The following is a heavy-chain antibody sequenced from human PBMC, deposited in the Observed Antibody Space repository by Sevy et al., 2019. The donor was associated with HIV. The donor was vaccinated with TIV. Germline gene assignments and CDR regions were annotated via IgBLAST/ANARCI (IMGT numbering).Heavy chain of an antibody. D-gene: IGHD6-13*01. J-gene: IGHJ4*02. CDR3: ARGIAASGTHYFDS. V-gene: IGHV4-31*03. CDR2: IFYGWST. CDR1: GASTSRDDYY. Sequence: SETLSLTCSVSGASTSRDDYYWTWIRQHPGEGLEWIGYIFYGWSTYYTPSLKSRVTISADTSKSHFSLKLTSVTAADTAVYHCARGIAASGTHYFDSWGQGTLVTVSS.